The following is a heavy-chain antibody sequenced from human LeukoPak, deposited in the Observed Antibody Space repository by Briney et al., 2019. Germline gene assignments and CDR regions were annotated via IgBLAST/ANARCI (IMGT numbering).Heavy chain of an antibody. CDR2: INPSGGST. Sequence: ASVKVSCKASGYTFTGYYMHWVRQAPGQGLEWMGIINPSGGSTSYAQKFQGRVTMTRDTSTSTVYMELSSLRSEDTAVYYCAREKGYSSGWYSWYLDYWGQGTLVTVSS. D-gene: IGHD6-19*01. CDR3: AREKGYSSGWYSWYLDY. J-gene: IGHJ4*02. V-gene: IGHV1-46*01. CDR1: GYTFTGYY.